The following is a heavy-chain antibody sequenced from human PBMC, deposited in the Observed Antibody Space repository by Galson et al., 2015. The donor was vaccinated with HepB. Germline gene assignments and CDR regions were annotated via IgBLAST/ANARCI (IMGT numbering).Heavy chain of an antibody. Sequence: SLRLSCAASGFTFSSYSMNWVRQAPGKGLEWVSYISSSSSTIYYADSVKGRFTISGDNAKNSLYLQMNSLRAEDTAVYYCARVVVVSPGVYYYYGMDVWGQGTTVTVSS. CDR1: GFTFSSYS. CDR3: ARVVVVSPGVYYYYGMDV. D-gene: IGHD2-15*01. CDR2: ISSSSSTI. J-gene: IGHJ6*02. V-gene: IGHV3-48*01.